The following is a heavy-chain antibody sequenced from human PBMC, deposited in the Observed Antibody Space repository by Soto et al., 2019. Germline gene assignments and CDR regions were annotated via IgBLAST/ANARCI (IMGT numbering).Heavy chain of an antibody. CDR3: ARDSGDYHFDY. Sequence: ASVKVSCKASGYNFIDYLIHWVRQAPGQGLEWMGRIIRILGIANYAQKFQGRVTITADKSTSTAYMELSSLRSEDTAVYYCARDSGDYHFDYWGQGTLVTVSS. D-gene: IGHD4-17*01. V-gene: IGHV1-69*04. J-gene: IGHJ4*02. CDR1: GYNFIDYL. CDR2: IIRILGIA.